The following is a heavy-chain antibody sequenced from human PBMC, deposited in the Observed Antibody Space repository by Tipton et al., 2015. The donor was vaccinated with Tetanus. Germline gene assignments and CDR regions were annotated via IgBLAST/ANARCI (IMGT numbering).Heavy chain of an antibody. CDR1: GGSISSTSYY. Sequence: TLSLTCTVSGGSISSTSYYWAWIRQPPGKGLEWIGTMYNSGATYYNPPLKGRVTISGDTSKNLFSLTSVTASDTAVYYCARPEASGRARGFDIWGQGTKVTVSP. J-gene: IGHJ3*02. V-gene: IGHV4-39*02. CDR2: MYNSGAT. CDR3: ARPEASGRARGFDI. D-gene: IGHD3-10*01.